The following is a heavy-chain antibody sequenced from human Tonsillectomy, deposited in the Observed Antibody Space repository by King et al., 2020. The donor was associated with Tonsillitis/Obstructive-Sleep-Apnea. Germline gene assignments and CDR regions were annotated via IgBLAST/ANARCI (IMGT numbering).Heavy chain of an antibody. CDR2: IYAGGST. CDR1: GLSVMTNY. J-gene: IGHJ4*02. Sequence: VQLVESGGGLIQPGGSLRLSCAASGLSVMTNYMTWVRQAPGKGLEWVSVIYAGGSTNYADSVTGRFTISRDYSKNTVDLQMKSLRDEDTAVYYCASGKTWLSSWGRGTLVTVSS. D-gene: IGHD5-24*01. V-gene: IGHV3-53*01. CDR3: ASGKTWLSS.